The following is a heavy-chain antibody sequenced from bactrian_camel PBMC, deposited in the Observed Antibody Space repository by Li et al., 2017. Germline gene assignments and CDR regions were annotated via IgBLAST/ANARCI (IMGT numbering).Heavy chain of an antibody. CDR3: AAMVTTGCSVSPETFRW. Sequence: VQRKESRGRSVQPGGSKNLSCVITGDTYGRGYVGWFRQAPGKEREGVARISPADGTTAYTDSVKGRFTISRADNTLYLQMNDLKPEDSAMYYCAAMVTTGCSVSPETFRWWGQGTQVTVS. V-gene: IGHV3S40*01. J-gene: IGHJ4*01. CDR2: ISPADGTT. CDR1: GDTYGRGY. D-gene: IGHD3*01.